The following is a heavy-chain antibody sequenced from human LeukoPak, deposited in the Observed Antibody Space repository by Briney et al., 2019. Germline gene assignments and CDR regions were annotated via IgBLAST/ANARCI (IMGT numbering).Heavy chain of an antibody. Sequence: PGGSLRLSCAASGFIFRTYAMSWVRQAPGKGLEWVSGISASGGSTYHADSVKGRFTISRDNSKNTLYLQMNSLTADDTAVYFFAKAMGTVGRYYFDDWGQGTLVTVSS. CDR1: GFIFRTYA. V-gene: IGHV3-23*01. J-gene: IGHJ4*02. CDR3: AKAMGTVGRYYFDD. D-gene: IGHD1-1*01. CDR2: ISASGGST.